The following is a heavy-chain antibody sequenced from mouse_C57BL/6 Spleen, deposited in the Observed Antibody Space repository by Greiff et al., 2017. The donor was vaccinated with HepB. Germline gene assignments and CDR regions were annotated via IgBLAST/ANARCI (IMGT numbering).Heavy chain of an antibody. V-gene: IGHV14-4*01. D-gene: IGHD2-12*01. J-gene: IGHJ3*01. Sequence: DVKLQESGAELVRPGASVKLSCTASGFNIKDDYMHWVKQRPEQGLEWIGWIDPENGDTEYASKFQGKATITADTSSNTAYLQLSSLTSEDTAVYYCTGSTIEAWFAYWGQGTLVTVSA. CDR3: TGSTIEAWFAY. CDR1: GFNIKDDY. CDR2: IDPENGDT.